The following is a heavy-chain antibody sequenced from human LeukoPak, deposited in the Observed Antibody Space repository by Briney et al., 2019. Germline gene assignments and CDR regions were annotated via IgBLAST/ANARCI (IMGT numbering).Heavy chain of an antibody. CDR2: IYYTGST. V-gene: IGHV4-61*01. J-gene: IGHJ4*02. CDR3: ASAYYYDSSGYYTRGNGFDY. Sequence: SETLSLTCTVSGGSVSSGSYYWSWIRQPPGKGLEWIGNIYYTGSTNYNPSLKSRVTISVDTSKNQFSLKLSSVTAADTAVYYCASAYYYDSSGYYTRGNGFDYWGQGTLVTVSS. CDR1: GGSVSSGSYY. D-gene: IGHD3-22*01.